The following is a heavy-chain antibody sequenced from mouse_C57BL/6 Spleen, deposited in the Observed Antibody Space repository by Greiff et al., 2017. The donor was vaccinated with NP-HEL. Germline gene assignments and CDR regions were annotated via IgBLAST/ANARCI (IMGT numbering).Heavy chain of an antibody. Sequence: QVQLQQSGAELARPGASVKLSCKASGSTFTSYGISWVKQRTGQGLEWIGAIYPRSGNTYYNEKFKDKATLTADTSSSTAYMELRSLTSEDSAVYFCARYDYDGLGAYWGQGTLVTVSA. CDR2: IYPRSGNT. V-gene: IGHV1-81*01. J-gene: IGHJ3*01. CDR1: GSTFTSYG. CDR3: ARYDYDGLGAY. D-gene: IGHD2-4*01.